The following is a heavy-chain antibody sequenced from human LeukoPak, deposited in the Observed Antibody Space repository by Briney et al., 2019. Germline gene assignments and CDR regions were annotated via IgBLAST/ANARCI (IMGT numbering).Heavy chain of an antibody. D-gene: IGHD1-20*01. Sequence: ASVRVSFTGSVYTFTLYYMHWVCQAPGEGGEWGGWINPNSGGTNYAQKFQGRVTMTRDTSISTAYMELSRLRSDDTAVYYCARDLGITGSQWVMDVWGKGTTVTVSS. CDR1: VYTFTLYY. V-gene: IGHV1-2*02. CDR3: ARDLGITGSQWVMDV. CDR2: INPNSGGT. J-gene: IGHJ6*03.